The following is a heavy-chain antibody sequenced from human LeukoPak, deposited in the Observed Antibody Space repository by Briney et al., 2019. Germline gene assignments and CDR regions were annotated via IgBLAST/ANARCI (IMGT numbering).Heavy chain of an antibody. Sequence: SETLSLTCTVSGGSISSGGYYWSWIRQRPGKGLEWIGYIYYSGSTYYNPSLKSRVTISVDTSKNQFSLKLSSVTAADTAVYYCARDGRGYCSSTSCPVDWVDPWGQGTLVTVSS. CDR1: GGSISSGGYY. V-gene: IGHV4-31*03. D-gene: IGHD2-2*01. CDR2: IYYSGST. CDR3: ARDGRGYCSSTSCPVDWVDP. J-gene: IGHJ5*02.